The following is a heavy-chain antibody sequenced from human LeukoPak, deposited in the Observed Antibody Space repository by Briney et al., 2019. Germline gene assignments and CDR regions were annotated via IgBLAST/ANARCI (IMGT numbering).Heavy chain of an antibody. V-gene: IGHV3-21*01. Sequence: GRSLRLSCAASGFTFSNCSMNWVRQAPGKGLEWVSSISSSSSFIYYADSVKGRFTISRDNAKNSLYLQMNSLRAEDTAVYYCARGGRTTAELIDYWGQGTLVTVSS. J-gene: IGHJ4*02. CDR2: ISSSSSFI. CDR1: GFTFSNCS. D-gene: IGHD4-17*01. CDR3: ARGGRTTAELIDY.